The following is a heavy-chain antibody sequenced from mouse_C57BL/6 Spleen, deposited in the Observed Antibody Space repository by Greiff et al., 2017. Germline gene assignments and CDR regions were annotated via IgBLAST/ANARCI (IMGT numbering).Heavy chain of an antibody. D-gene: IGHD1-1*01. CDR3: ARLTTVVNWYFDV. CDR2: ISSGGSYT. J-gene: IGHJ1*03. Sequence: EVQLQESGGDLVKPGGSLKLSCAASGFTFSSYGMSWVRQTPDKRLEWVATISSGGSYTYYPDSVKGRFTISRDNAKNTLYLQMSSLKSEDTAMYYCARLTTVVNWYFDVWGTGTTVTVSS. V-gene: IGHV5-6*01. CDR1: GFTFSSYG.